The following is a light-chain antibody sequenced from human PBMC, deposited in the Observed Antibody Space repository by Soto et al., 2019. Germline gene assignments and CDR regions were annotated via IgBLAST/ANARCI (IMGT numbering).Light chain of an antibody. CDR3: QQYNNWPLT. J-gene: IGKJ4*01. CDR1: QSVIRY. V-gene: IGKV3D-15*01. Sequence: EIVFTQSPGTLSFSPGERATLSFRASQSVIRYLAWYQQRPGQAPRLPIYDSSNRATGFPARFSGSGSGTEFTLTISSLQSEDFAVYYCQQYNNWPLTFGGGTKVDIK. CDR2: DSS.